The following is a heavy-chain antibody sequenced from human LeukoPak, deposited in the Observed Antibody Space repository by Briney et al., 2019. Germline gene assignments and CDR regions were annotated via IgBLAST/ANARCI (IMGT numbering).Heavy chain of an antibody. J-gene: IGHJ2*01. CDR3: AREDPRTGYWFFDF. Sequence: GGSLRLSCAASGFTFDDYTMHWVSQAPGEGLVWVSRMNSDGSSRTYADSAKGRFTISRDNGKNTLYLQMNSLRAEDTAVYYCAREDPRTGYWFFDFWGRGTLVTVSS. CDR1: GFTFDDYT. CDR2: MNSDGSSR. V-gene: IGHV3-74*01.